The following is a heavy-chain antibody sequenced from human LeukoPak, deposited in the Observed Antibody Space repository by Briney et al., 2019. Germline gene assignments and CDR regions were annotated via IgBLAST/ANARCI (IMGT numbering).Heavy chain of an antibody. Sequence: GASVKVSCKASGYTFTGYYIHWVRQAPGQGLEWMGWINPNSGGTNYAQKFQGRVTMTRDMSTSTVYMELSSLRSEDTAVYYCARDLVGGYSRPLYYYYMDVWGKGTTVTVSS. D-gene: IGHD5-18*01. J-gene: IGHJ6*03. CDR2: INPNSGGT. CDR1: GYTFTGYY. V-gene: IGHV1-2*02. CDR3: ARDLVGGYSRPLYYYYMDV.